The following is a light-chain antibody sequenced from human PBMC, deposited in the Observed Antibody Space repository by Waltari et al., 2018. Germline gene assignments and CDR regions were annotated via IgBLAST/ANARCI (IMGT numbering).Light chain of an antibody. CDR3: QQRSNWPT. Sequence: EIVLTQSLATLSLSPGERATLACRASQSVSSYFAWYQQKPGQAPRLLIYDASNRATGIPARFSGSGSGTDFTLTISSLEPEDFAVYYCQQRSNWPTFGQGTKVEIK. V-gene: IGKV3-11*01. J-gene: IGKJ1*01. CDR2: DAS. CDR1: QSVSSY.